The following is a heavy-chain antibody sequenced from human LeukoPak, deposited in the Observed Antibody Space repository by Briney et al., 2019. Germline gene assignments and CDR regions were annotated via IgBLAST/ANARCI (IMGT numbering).Heavy chain of an antibody. Sequence: GGSLRLSCAASGFTLSRHWLGWVRQAPGRGLEWVASIKQDGSQYYVDSVKGRFFISRDNAKNSVSLQMNSLRGEDTAVYYCARGPDFGDRLDYYHYWGQGTLVTVS. V-gene: IGHV3-7*01. CDR1: GFTLSRHW. CDR3: ARGPDFGDRLDYYHY. D-gene: IGHD4-17*01. CDR2: IKQDGSQ. J-gene: IGHJ4*02.